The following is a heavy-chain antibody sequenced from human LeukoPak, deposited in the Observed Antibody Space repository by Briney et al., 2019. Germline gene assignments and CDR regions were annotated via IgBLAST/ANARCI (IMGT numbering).Heavy chain of an antibody. D-gene: IGHD5-24*01. CDR1: GYTFTGYY. CDR2: INPNSGGT. CDR3: ARDTGMAIMGVWFDP. J-gene: IGHJ5*02. V-gene: IGHV1-2*02. Sequence: ASVKVSCKASGYTFTGYYIHWVRQAPGQGLEGMGWINPNSGGTNYAQKFQGRVTMTRDTSISTAYMELSRLRSDDTAAYYCARDTGMAIMGVWFDPWGQGTLVTVSS.